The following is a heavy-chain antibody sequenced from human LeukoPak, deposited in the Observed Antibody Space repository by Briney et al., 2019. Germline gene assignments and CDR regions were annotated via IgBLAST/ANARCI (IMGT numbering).Heavy chain of an antibody. V-gene: IGHV3-23*01. J-gene: IGHJ6*03. Sequence: GGTLRLSCAASGFTFSSYGMSWVRQAPGKGLEWVSAISGSGGSTYYADSVKGRFTISRDNSKNTLYLQMNSLRAEDTAVYYCAKGGRIQLWFDYYYYYYMDVWGKGTTVTISS. D-gene: IGHD5-18*01. CDR1: GFTFSSYG. CDR3: AKGGRIQLWFDYYYYYYMDV. CDR2: ISGSGGST.